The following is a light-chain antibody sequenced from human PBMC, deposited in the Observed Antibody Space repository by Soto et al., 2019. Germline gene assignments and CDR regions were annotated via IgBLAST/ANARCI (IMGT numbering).Light chain of an antibody. CDR2: VTSDGSH. V-gene: IGLV4-69*01. CDR3: QSYDGSNQV. CDR1: SGHSDYA. J-gene: IGLJ3*02. Sequence: QLVLTQSPSASASPGASVKLTCTLSSGHSDYAIAWHQQQPEKGPRYLMKVTSDGSHTKGDGIPDRFSGSSSGADRYLTISSLRSDDEADYYCQSYDGSNQVFGGGTKVTVL.